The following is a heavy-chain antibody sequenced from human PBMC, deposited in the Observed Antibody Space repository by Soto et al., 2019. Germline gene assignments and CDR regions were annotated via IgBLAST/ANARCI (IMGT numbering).Heavy chain of an antibody. D-gene: IGHD2-15*01. CDR1: GGTISSGGYS. V-gene: IGHV4-30-2*01. CDR3: ARGEVVALGY. J-gene: IGHJ4*02. Sequence: SETLSLTCAVSGGTISSGGYSWSWIRQPPGKGLEWIGYIYHSGSTYYNPSLKSRVTILVDRSKNQFSLKLSSVTAADTAVYYCARGEVVALGYWGQGTLVTVSS. CDR2: IYHSGST.